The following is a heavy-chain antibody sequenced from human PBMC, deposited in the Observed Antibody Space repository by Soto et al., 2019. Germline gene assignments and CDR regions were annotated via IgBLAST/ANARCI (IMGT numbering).Heavy chain of an antibody. CDR3: ARLCTGGSCYSAPHFDV. J-gene: IGHJ3*01. Sequence: QLQLQESGPGLMRPSETLSLTCTVSGGSISSSSYQWGWIRQPPGKGLEWIGSIYYGGSSYYNPPLTSRATMSLDTSNTQFSLKLTSATAADTAVYYCARLCTGGSCYSAPHFDVWGQGTVVTVSS. V-gene: IGHV4-39*01. D-gene: IGHD2-15*01. CDR2: IYYGGSS. CDR1: GGSISSSSYQ.